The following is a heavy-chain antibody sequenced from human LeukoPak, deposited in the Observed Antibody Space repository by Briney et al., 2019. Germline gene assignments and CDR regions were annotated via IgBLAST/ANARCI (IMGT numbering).Heavy chain of an antibody. Sequence: GGSLRLSCAASGFTFSSYAMSWVRQAPGKGLEWVSAISGSGGSTYYADSVKGRFTISRDNAKNSLYLQMNSLRAEDTAVYYCASHCSGGSCYETFDYWGQGTLVTVSS. J-gene: IGHJ4*02. V-gene: IGHV3-23*01. CDR1: GFTFSSYA. CDR3: ASHCSGGSCYETFDY. CDR2: ISGSGGST. D-gene: IGHD2-15*01.